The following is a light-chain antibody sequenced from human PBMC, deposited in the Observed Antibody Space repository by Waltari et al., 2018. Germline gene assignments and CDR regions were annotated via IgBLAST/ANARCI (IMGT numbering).Light chain of an antibody. CDR1: QSISNW. CDR3: QQYNSYSRT. V-gene: IGKV1-5*03. CDR2: KAS. Sequence: DIQMTQSPSTLSASVGDRVTITCRASQSISNWLAWYQQKPGKAPKLLNYKASSLESGVPSRFSGSGSGTEFTLTISSLQPDDFATYYCQQYNSYSRTFGQGTKVEIK. J-gene: IGKJ1*01.